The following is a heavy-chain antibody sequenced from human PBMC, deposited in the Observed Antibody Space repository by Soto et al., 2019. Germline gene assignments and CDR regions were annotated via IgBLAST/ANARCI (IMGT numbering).Heavy chain of an antibody. Sequence: QVQLVQSGAEEKKPGASVKVSCKASGYTFTSYAMHWVRQAPGQRLEWMGWINAGNGNTKYSQKFQGRVTITRDTSASTAYIELSSLRSEDTAVYDCARVYSYYGSVSAVGIGYYYGMDVWGQGTTVTVSS. V-gene: IGHV1-3*05. CDR3: ARVYSYYGSVSAVGIGYYYGMDV. J-gene: IGHJ6*02. CDR2: INAGNGNT. D-gene: IGHD3-10*01. CDR1: GYTFTSYA.